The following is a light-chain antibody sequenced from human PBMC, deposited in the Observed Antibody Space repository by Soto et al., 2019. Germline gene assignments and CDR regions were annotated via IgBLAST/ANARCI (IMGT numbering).Light chain of an antibody. Sequence: QSVLTQPPSVSGAPGQRVTLSCTGNTSNLGAGYDVHWYQQLPGAAPKLVIFGNRNRPSGVPERFSGSKSGTSASLAITGLQAEDEADYCCQAYDYSLTASVFGGGTKLTVL. CDR2: GNR. CDR1: TSNLGAGYD. J-gene: IGLJ3*02. CDR3: QAYDYSLTASV. V-gene: IGLV1-40*01.